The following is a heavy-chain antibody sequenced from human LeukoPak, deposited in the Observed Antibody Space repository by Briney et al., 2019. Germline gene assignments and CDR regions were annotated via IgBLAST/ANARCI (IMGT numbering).Heavy chain of an antibody. V-gene: IGHV4-39*01. CDR1: GGSISSSSYY. D-gene: IGHD5-12*01. CDR2: IYYSGST. CDR3: ARVPRYSGHPLGYFDY. Sequence: SETLSLTCTVSGGSISSSSYYWGWIRQPPGKGLEWIGSIYYSGSTYYNPSLKSRVTISVDTSKNQFSLKLSSVTAADTAVYYCARVPRYSGHPLGYFDYWGQGTLVTVSS. J-gene: IGHJ4*02.